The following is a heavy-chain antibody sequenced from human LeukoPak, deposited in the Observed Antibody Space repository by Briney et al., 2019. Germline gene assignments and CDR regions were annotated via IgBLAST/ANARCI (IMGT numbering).Heavy chain of an antibody. CDR3: ARKWELLHYFDY. Sequence: GGSLRLSCAASGFTFSSYGMHWVRQAPGKGLEWVAVISYDGSNKYYAGSVKGRFTISRDNSKNTLYLQMNSLRAEDTAVYYCARKWELLHYFDYWGQGTLVTVSS. CDR1: GFTFSSYG. J-gene: IGHJ4*02. V-gene: IGHV3-30*03. CDR2: ISYDGSNK. D-gene: IGHD1-26*01.